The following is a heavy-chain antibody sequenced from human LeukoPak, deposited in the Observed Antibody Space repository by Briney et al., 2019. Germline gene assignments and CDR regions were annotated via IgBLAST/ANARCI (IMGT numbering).Heavy chain of an antibody. CDR1: GYTFTSYG. CDR2: ISAYNGNT. Sequence: ASVKVSCKASGYTFTSYGISWVRQAPGQGLEWMGWISAYNGNTNYAQKLQGRVTMTTDTSTSTAYMELRSLRSDDTAVYYCARDAQLLWFGEPPPNNWFDPWGQGTLVTVSS. D-gene: IGHD3-10*01. V-gene: IGHV1-18*01. J-gene: IGHJ5*02. CDR3: ARDAQLLWFGEPPPNNWFDP.